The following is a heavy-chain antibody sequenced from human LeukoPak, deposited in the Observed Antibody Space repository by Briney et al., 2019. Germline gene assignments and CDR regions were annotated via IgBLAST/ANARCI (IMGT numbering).Heavy chain of an antibody. V-gene: IGHV3-23*01. D-gene: IGHD2-8*01. J-gene: IGHJ4*02. CDR3: AKDKMVYASVFDY. Sequence: PGGSLRLSCVGSGFTFSTYSMNWVRQAPGKGLEWVSAISGSGGSTYYADSVKGRFTISRDNSKNTLYLQMNSLRAEDTAVYYCAKDKMVYASVFDYWGQGTLVTVSS. CDR1: GFTFSTYS. CDR2: ISGSGGST.